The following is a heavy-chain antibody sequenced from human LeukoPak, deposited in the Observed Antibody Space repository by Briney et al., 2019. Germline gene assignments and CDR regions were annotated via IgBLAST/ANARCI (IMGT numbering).Heavy chain of an antibody. CDR1: GGSFSGYY. CDR2: INHSGST. Sequence: SETLSLTCAVYGGSFSGYYWSWIRQPPGKGLEWIGEINHSGSTNYNPSLKSRVTISVDTSKNQFSLKLSSVTAADTAVYYCARGLRYYGSGGTKTPGWYFDLWGRGTLVTVSS. V-gene: IGHV4-34*01. D-gene: IGHD3-10*01. J-gene: IGHJ2*01. CDR3: ARGLRYYGSGGTKTPGWYFDL.